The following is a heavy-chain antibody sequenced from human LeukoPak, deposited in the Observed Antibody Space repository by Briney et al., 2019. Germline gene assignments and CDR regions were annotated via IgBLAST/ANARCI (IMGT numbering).Heavy chain of an antibody. J-gene: IGHJ4*02. Sequence: GGSLRLSCAASGFTFSSYAMSWVRQAPGKGLEWVSAIVEGGSVTFYTDSVKGRFTISRDNSKNTLYLQMNSLRAEDTALYYCAKGTAQWELYDYWGQGTLVTVSS. V-gene: IGHV3-23*05. CDR2: IVEGGSVT. CDR3: AKGTAQWELYDY. D-gene: IGHD1-26*01. CDR1: GFTFSSYA.